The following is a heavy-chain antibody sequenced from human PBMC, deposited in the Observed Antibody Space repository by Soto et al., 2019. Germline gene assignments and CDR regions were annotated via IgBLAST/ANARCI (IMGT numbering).Heavy chain of an antibody. CDR2: ISSSSSYI. J-gene: IGHJ4*02. CDR1: GFTFSSYS. V-gene: IGHV3-21*01. CDR3: ARTGGFDPNCSSTSCLYDY. D-gene: IGHD2-2*01. Sequence: GGSLRLSCAASGFTFSSYSMNWVRQAPGKGLEWVSSISSSSSYIYYADSVKGRFTIPRDNAKNSLYLQMNSLRAEDTAVYYCARTGGFDPNCSSTSCLYDYWGQGTLVTVSS.